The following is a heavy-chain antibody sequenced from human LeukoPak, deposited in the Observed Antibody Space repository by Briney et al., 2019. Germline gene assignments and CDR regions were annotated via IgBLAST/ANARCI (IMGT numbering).Heavy chain of an antibody. CDR1: GFTFNAYA. Sequence: PGGSLRLSCAASGFTFNAYAIHWVRQAPGKGLEWVAFIRKDGNNENYADSVKGRFTISRDNAKNSLYLQMNSLRAEDTAVYYCARAPYGSGSYYSSYYFDYWGQGTLVTVSS. J-gene: IGHJ4*02. CDR3: ARAPYGSGSYYSSYYFDY. D-gene: IGHD3-10*01. CDR2: IRKDGNNE. V-gene: IGHV3-30*02.